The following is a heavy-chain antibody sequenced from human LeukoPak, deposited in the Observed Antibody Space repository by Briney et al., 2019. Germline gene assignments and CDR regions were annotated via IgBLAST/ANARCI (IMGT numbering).Heavy chain of an antibody. Sequence: GGSLRLSCAASGFTFSSYWMSWVRQAPGKGLEWVANIKEDGSEKYFVDSVKGRFTISRDNAKNSLYLQMNSLRAEDTAVYYCARVRGIAVAGTASIYFDYWGQGTLVTVSS. CDR1: GFTFSSYW. D-gene: IGHD6-19*01. V-gene: IGHV3-7*01. CDR2: IKEDGSEK. CDR3: ARVRGIAVAGTASIYFDY. J-gene: IGHJ4*02.